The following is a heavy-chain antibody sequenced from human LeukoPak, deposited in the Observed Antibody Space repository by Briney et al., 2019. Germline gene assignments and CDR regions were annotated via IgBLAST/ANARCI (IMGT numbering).Heavy chain of an antibody. J-gene: IGHJ4*02. CDR2: INPSGGST. D-gene: IGHD6-13*01. V-gene: IGHV1-46*01. Sequence: GASVKVSCKASGYTFTSYYMHWVRQAPGQGLEWMGIINPSGGSTSYAQKFQGRVTMTRDTSTSTVYMELSSLRSEDTAVYYCARDASRIAAAGAFDYWGQGTLVTVSS. CDR3: ARDASRIAAAGAFDY. CDR1: GYTFTSYY.